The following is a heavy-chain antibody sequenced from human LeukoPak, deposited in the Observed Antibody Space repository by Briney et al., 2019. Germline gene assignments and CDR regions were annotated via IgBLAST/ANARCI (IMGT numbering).Heavy chain of an antibody. Sequence: GGSLRLSCAASGFTFDDYAMHWVRQAPGKGLEWVSLISGDSHSTFYADSVKGRFTISRDNSKNSLYLQMNSLRNDDTALYYCARDTEGYTYGCYYYGMDVWGQGTTVTVSS. CDR1: GFTFDDYA. D-gene: IGHD5-18*01. CDR2: ISGDSHST. CDR3: ARDTEGYTYGCYYYGMDV. J-gene: IGHJ6*02. V-gene: IGHV3-43*02.